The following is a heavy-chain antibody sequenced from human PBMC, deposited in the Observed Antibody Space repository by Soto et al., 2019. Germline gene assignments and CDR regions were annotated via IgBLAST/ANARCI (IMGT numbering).Heavy chain of an antibody. CDR2: IYHSGST. D-gene: IGHD3-3*01. J-gene: IGHJ6*02. Sequence: SETLSLTCAFSCGSISSSSWWSWVRQPPGKGLEWIGEIYHSGSTNYNPSLKSRVTISVDKSKNQFSLKLSSVTAADTAVYYCAIRIGYYDFWSGYYKGYYYGMDVWGQGTTVTVSS. V-gene: IGHV4-4*02. CDR1: CGSISSSSW. CDR3: AIRIGYYDFWSGYYKGYYYGMDV.